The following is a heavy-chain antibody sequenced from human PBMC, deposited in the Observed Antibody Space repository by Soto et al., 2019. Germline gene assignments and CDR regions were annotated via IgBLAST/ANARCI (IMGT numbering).Heavy chain of an antibody. CDR3: ARGLPYDSSGYFFDY. CDR1: GFTFSSSA. J-gene: IGHJ4*02. V-gene: IGHV3-23*01. CDR2: ISGSGATT. D-gene: IGHD3-22*01. Sequence: GGSLRLSCAASGFTFSSSAMSWVRPAPGKGLEWVAGISGSGATTYYADSVKGRFTISRDNSKNTLYLQMNSLRAEDTAVYYCARGLPYDSSGYFFDYWGQGTLVTVSS.